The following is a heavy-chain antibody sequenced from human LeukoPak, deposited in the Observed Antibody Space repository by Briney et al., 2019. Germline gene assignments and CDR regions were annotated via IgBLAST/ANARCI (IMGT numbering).Heavy chain of an antibody. CDR2: INFNSGGT. Sequence: ASVKVSCKASGYTFTSYGISWVRQAPGQGLEWMGWINFNSGGTNYAQNFQGRVTLTSDTSITTVYMELTRLRSDDTAIYFCARSGYIYAYDYWGQGTLVTVSS. CDR3: ARSGYIYAYDY. J-gene: IGHJ4*02. V-gene: IGHV1-2*02. CDR1: GYTFTSYG. D-gene: IGHD5-18*01.